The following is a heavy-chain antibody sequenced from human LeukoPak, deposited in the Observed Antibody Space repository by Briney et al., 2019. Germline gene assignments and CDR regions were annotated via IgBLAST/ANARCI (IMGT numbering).Heavy chain of an antibody. V-gene: IGHV4-31*03. CDR2: IYYSGST. Sequence: SETLSLTCTVSGGSISSSIYYWGWIRQHPGKGLEWIGYIYYSGSTYYNPSLKSRVTISVDTSKNQFSLKLSSVTAADTAVYYCARAGMTMPHFWFDPWGQGTLVTVSS. D-gene: IGHD2-2*01. CDR3: ARAGMTMPHFWFDP. CDR1: GGSISSSIYY. J-gene: IGHJ5*02.